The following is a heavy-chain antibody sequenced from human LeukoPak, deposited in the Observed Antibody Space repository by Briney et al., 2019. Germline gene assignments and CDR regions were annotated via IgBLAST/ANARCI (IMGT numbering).Heavy chain of an antibody. V-gene: IGHV3-23*01. J-gene: IGHJ4*02. CDR3: AKVPGRYFDWEGDY. D-gene: IGHD3-9*01. CDR2: ISGSGGST. Sequence: PGGSLRLSCAAPGFTFSSYAMSWVRQAPGKGLEWVSAISGSGGSTYYADSVKGRFTISRDNSKNTLYLQMNSLRAEDTAVYYCAKVPGRYFDWEGDYWGQGTLVTVSS. CDR1: GFTFSSYA.